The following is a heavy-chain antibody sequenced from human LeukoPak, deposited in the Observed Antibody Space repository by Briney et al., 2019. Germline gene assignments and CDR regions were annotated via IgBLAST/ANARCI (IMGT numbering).Heavy chain of an antibody. V-gene: IGHV3-7*01. CDR2: IKQDGREK. CDR1: GFTFSSYW. CDR3: ARGRALGGSGSSGNYYYYYMDV. J-gene: IGHJ6*03. Sequence: GSLRLSCAASGFTFSSYWMSWVRQAPGKGLEWVANIKQDGREKYYVDSVKGRFTISRDNAKNSLYLQMNSLRAEDTAVYYCARGRALGGSGSSGNYYYYYMDVWGKGTTVTVSS. D-gene: IGHD3-10*01.